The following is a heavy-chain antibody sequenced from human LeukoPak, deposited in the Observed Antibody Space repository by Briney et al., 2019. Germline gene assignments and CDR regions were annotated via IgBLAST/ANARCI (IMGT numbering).Heavy chain of an antibody. CDR2: IYYSGST. CDR1: GGSIISSSYY. D-gene: IGHD6-19*01. Sequence: KTSETLSLTCTVSGGSIISSSYYWGWIRQPPGKGLEWIGSIYYSGSTYYNPSLKSRATISVDTSKNQFSLKLSSVTAADTAVYYCARRFRSGYFDYWGQGTLVTVSS. CDR3: ARRFRSGYFDY. V-gene: IGHV4-39*01. J-gene: IGHJ4*02.